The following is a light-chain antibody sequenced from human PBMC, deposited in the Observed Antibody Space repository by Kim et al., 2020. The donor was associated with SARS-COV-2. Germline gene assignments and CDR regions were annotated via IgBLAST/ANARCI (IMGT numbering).Light chain of an antibody. CDR3: NSRDSSGNHLRVV. V-gene: IGLV3-19*01. J-gene: IGLJ2*01. CDR1: SLRSYY. CDR2: GKN. Sequence: SSELTQDPAVSVALGQTVRITCQGDSLRSYYASWYQQKPGQAPVLVIYGKNNRPSGIPDRFSGSSSGNTASLTITGAQAEDEADYYCNSRDSSGNHLRVVFGGGTQLT.